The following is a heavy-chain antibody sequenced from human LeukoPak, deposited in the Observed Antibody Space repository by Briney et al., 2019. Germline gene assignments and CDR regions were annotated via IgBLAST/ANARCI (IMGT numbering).Heavy chain of an antibody. CDR2: ISAYNGDR. J-gene: IGHJ4*02. Sequence: ASVKVSCKASGYIFTSYGISWVRQAPGQGLEWMGWISAYNGDRNYAQKLQGRVTMTIDTSARIAYMELRSLRSDDTAVYYCARERDYFDYWGQGTLVTVSS. CDR3: ARERDYFDY. CDR1: GYIFTSYG. V-gene: IGHV1-18*01.